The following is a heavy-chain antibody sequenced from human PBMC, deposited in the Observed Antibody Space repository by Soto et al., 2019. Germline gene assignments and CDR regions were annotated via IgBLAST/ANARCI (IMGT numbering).Heavy chain of an antibody. CDR3: ARGGHVVVVTAALDY. CDR2: VNPSGGHT. J-gene: IGHJ4*01. D-gene: IGHD2-21*02. Sequence: ASVKVSCKASGDTFSDYYIHWVRQAPGQGLEWMGTVNPSGGHTTYSQHFLGRVTMTRDTSTSTHHMELTSLTSEDTAVYYCARGGHVVVVTAALDYWG. CDR1: GDTFSDYY. V-gene: IGHV1-46*01.